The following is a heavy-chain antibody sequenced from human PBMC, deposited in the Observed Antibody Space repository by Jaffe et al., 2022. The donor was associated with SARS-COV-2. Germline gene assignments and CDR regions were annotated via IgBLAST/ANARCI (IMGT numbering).Heavy chain of an antibody. J-gene: IGHJ4*02. D-gene: IGHD1-7*01. CDR2: IYYSGST. CDR1: GGSISSSSYY. V-gene: IGHV4-39*01. Sequence: QLQLQESGPGLVKPSETLSLTCTVSGGSISSSSYYWGWIRQPPGKGLEWIGSIYYSGSTYYNPSLKSRVTISVDTSKNQFSLKLSSVTAADTAVYYCARGEWKLELGYYFDYWGQGTLVTVSS. CDR3: ARGEWKLELGYYFDY.